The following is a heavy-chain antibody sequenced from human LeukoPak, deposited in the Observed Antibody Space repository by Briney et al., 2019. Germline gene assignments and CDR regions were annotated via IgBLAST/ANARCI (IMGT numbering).Heavy chain of an antibody. D-gene: IGHD3-22*01. V-gene: IGHV3-30*03. Sequence: GGSLRLSCAASGFTFSSYGMHWVRQAPGKGLEWVAVISYDGSNKYYADSVTGRFTISRDNSRNTLYLQMNSLRAEDTAVYYCARDRLKYYDSSGYFSGTGYWGQGTLVTVSS. J-gene: IGHJ4*02. CDR3: ARDRLKYYDSSGYFSGTGY. CDR1: GFTFSSYG. CDR2: ISYDGSNK.